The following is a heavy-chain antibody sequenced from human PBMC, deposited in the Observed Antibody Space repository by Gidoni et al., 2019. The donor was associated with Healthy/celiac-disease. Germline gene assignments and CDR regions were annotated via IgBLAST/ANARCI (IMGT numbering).Heavy chain of an antibody. J-gene: IGHJ4*02. CDR1: GYPFTSYG. CDR3: ARVRGPPYCGGDCYSDY. V-gene: IGHV1-18*04. Sequence: QVQLVQSGAEVKKPGASVKVSCKASGYPFTSYGISWVRQAPGQGLEWMGWISAYNGNTNYAQKLQGRVTMTTDTSTSTAYMELRSLRSDDTAVYYCARVRGPPYCGGDCYSDYWGQGTLVTVSS. CDR2: ISAYNGNT. D-gene: IGHD2-21*02.